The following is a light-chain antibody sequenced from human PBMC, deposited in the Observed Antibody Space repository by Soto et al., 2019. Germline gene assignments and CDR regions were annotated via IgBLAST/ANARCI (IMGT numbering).Light chain of an antibody. CDR2: DAS. CDR3: QQRSNWPPLT. Sequence: EIVLTQSPATQSLSPGERATLSCRASQSVSSSLAWYQQKPGQAPRLLIYDASNRATGIPARFSGSGSGTDFTLTISSLEPEDFAVYYCQQRSNWPPLTFGGGTKVEIK. J-gene: IGKJ4*01. V-gene: IGKV3-11*01. CDR1: QSVSSS.